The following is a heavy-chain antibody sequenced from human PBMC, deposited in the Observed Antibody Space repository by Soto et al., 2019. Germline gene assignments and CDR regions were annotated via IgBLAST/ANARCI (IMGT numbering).Heavy chain of an antibody. J-gene: IGHJ4*02. CDR1: GFIVSSNY. Sequence: GGSLRLSCAASGFIVSSNYMSLVRQSPGKGLEWVSVIYSGGSTYYADSVKGRFTVSRDDSKKTLYLQMNSLRAEDSAVYYCARDTGPGGSGHVYYFDYWGQGTLVTVSS. D-gene: IGHD3-10*01. V-gene: IGHV3-53*01. CDR3: ARDTGPGGSGHVYYFDY. CDR2: IYSGGST.